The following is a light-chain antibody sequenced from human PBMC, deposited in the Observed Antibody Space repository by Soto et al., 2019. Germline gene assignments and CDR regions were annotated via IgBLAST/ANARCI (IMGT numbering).Light chain of an antibody. Sequence: DIQMTQSPSTLSASVGDRVTITCRASQPITAWLAWYQQKPGKAPNRLIYDASDLQSGVPSRFSGSGSGTEFTLTITGLQPDDFATYYCQQYNLYPFTFGQGTKLEIK. CDR2: DAS. V-gene: IGKV1-5*01. CDR1: QPITAW. J-gene: IGKJ2*01. CDR3: QQYNLYPFT.